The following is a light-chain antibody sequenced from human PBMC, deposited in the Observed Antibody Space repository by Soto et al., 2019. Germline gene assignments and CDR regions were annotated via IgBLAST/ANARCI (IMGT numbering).Light chain of an antibody. J-gene: IGLJ2*01. CDR2: GNS. CDR1: SSNIGAGYD. CDR3: HTYASGLRGSV. V-gene: IGLV1-40*01. Sequence: QPVLTQPPSVSGAPGQRVTISCTGSSSNIGAGYDVHWYQQLPGTAPKLLIYGNSNRPSGVPDRFSGSKSGTSASLAITGLQAEYEADYYCHTYASGLRGSVFGERTKPTVL.